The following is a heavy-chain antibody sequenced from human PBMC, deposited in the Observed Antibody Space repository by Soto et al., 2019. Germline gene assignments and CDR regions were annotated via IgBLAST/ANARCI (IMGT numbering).Heavy chain of an antibody. CDR2: IYNSGST. J-gene: IGHJ3*02. D-gene: IGHD2-15*01. CDR1: GESISDSY. Sequence: PSETLSLTCTVAGESISDSYWAWLRQPPGKGLEWIGYIYNSGSTNYNPSLKSRVTISVDTSKIQFSLKLSSVTAADTAVYFCARPRLEYCSGGSCGALDIWGQGTLVTVSS. CDR3: ARPRLEYCSGGSCGALDI. V-gene: IGHV4-59*08.